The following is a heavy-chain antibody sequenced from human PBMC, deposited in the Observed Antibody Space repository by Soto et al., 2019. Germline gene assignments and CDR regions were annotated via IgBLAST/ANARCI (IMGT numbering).Heavy chain of an antibody. J-gene: IGHJ4*02. V-gene: IGHV3-23*01. Sequence: PGGSLRLSCVASGIIFGSRAMSWVRQAPGEGLEWVSTITDTGGDTKYADSVRGRFTMSRDNSKKTLYLQMNSLRVEDSALYYCARGSTDSYPGSRIFDFWGRGTLVTVSS. CDR1: GIIFGSRA. D-gene: IGHD3-10*01. CDR2: ITDTGGDT. CDR3: ARGSTDSYPGSRIFDF.